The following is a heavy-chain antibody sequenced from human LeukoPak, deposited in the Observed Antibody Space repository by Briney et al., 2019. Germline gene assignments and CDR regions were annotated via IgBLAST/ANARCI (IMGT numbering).Heavy chain of an antibody. CDR2: IYSGGSS. D-gene: IGHD3-16*02. J-gene: IGHJ4*02. CDR1: GGSISSSSYY. Sequence: SEALSLTCTVSGGSISSSSYYWGWIRQPPGKELEWIGSIYSGGSSYYNPSLKSRVTISVDTSNNQFSLKVNSVTAADTAVYYCATVVITFGGVIVHFDYWGQGTLVTVSS. V-gene: IGHV4-39*07. CDR3: ATVVITFGGVIVHFDY.